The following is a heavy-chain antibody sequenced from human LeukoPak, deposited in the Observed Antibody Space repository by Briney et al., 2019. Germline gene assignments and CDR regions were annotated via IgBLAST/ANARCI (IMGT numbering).Heavy chain of an antibody. Sequence: GGSLRLSCAAPGFTFSSYWMSWVRQAPGKGLEWVANIKQDGSEKYYVDSVKGRFTISRDNAKNPLYLQMNSLRAEDTAVYYCARSLWFGDSVDVWGQGTTVTVSS. V-gene: IGHV3-7*01. CDR2: IKQDGSEK. CDR3: ARSLWFGDSVDV. CDR1: GFTFSSYW. D-gene: IGHD3-10*01. J-gene: IGHJ6*02.